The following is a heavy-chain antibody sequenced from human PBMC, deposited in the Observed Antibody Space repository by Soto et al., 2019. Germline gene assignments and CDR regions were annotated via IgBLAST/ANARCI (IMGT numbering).Heavy chain of an antibody. CDR1: GGSISSGGYY. V-gene: IGHV4-31*03. J-gene: IGHJ3*01. D-gene: IGHD2-15*01. Sequence: TLSLTCTVSGGSISSGGYYWSWIRQHPGKGLEWIGYIYYSGSTYYNPSLKSRVTISVDTSKNQFSLKLSSVTAADTAVYYCARIHCSGGSCYGDPWGQGTMVTVS. CDR3: ARIHCSGGSCYGDP. CDR2: IYYSGST.